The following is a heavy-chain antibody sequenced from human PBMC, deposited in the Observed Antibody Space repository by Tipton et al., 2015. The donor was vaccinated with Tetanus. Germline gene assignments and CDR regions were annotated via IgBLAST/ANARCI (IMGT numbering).Heavy chain of an antibody. CDR3: AREGLGYDSSGYYFDY. J-gene: IGHJ4*02. CDR1: GGSISSYY. D-gene: IGHD3-22*01. V-gene: IGHV4-59*01. Sequence: TLSLTCTVSGGSISSYYWSWIRQPPGKGLEWIGYIYYSGSTNYNPSLKSRVTISVDTSKNQFSLKLSSVTAADTAVYYRAREGLGYDSSGYYFDYWGQGTLVTVSS. CDR2: IYYSGST.